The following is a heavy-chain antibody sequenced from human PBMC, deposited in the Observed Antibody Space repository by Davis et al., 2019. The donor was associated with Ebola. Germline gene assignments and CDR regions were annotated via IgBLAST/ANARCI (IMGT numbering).Heavy chain of an antibody. V-gene: IGHV4-61*01. D-gene: IGHD4-17*01. CDR3: ARLEYGDYGLNY. CDR2: IYYSGST. J-gene: IGHJ4*02. CDR1: GGSVSSGSCY. Sequence: SETLSLTCTVSGGSVSSGSCYWSWIRQPPGKGLEWIGYIYYSGSTNYNPSLKSRVTISVDTSKNQFSLKLSSVTAADTAVYYCARLEYGDYGLNYWGQGTLVTVSS.